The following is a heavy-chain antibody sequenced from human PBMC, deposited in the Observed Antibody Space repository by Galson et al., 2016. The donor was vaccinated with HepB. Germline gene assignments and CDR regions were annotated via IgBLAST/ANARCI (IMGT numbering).Heavy chain of an antibody. Sequence: SLRLSCAASGFTFSSYGMHWVRQAPGKGLEWVAVIWYDGSNKYSADSVKGRFTISRDNSKNTLYLQMNSLRAEDTAVYFCARELDTTMGLGSAYWGQGTLVTVSS. CDR1: GFTFSSYG. V-gene: IGHV3-33*01. D-gene: IGHD5-18*01. J-gene: IGHJ4*02. CDR3: ARELDTTMGLGSAY. CDR2: IWYDGSNK.